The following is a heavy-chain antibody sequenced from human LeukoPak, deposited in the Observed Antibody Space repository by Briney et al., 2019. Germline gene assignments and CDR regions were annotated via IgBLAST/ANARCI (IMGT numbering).Heavy chain of an antibody. CDR1: GGSISSYY. D-gene: IGHD3-10*01. V-gene: IGHV4-59*01. CDR3: AGQYYYGSGSYSRYYYYYYMDV. Sequence: SETLSLTCTVSGGSISSYYWSWIRQPPGKGLEWIGYIYYSGSTNYNPSLKSRVTISVDTSKNQFSLKLSSVTAADTAVYYCAGQYYYGSGSYSRYYYYYYMDVGGKGTTVTISS. CDR2: IYYSGST. J-gene: IGHJ6*03.